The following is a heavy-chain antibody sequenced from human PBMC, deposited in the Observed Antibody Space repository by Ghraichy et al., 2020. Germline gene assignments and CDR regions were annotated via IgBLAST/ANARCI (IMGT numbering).Heavy chain of an antibody. Sequence: GGSLRLSCAASGFTFSNAWMSWVRQAPGKGLEWVGRIKSKTDGGTTDYAAPVKGRFTISRDDSKNTLYLQMNSLKTEDTAVYSCTTGEGTMVRGVSFGWGQGTLVTVSS. J-gene: IGHJ4*02. D-gene: IGHD3-10*01. CDR3: TTGEGTMVRGVSFG. CDR2: IKSKTDGGTT. V-gene: IGHV3-15*01. CDR1: GFTFSNAW.